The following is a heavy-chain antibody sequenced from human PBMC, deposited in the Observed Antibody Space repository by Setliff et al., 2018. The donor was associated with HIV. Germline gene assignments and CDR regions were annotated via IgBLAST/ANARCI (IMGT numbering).Heavy chain of an antibody. CDR1: GGTFSSYA. Sequence: GVSVKVSCKASGGTFSSYAISWVRQAPGQGLEWMGGIIPIFGTANYAQKFQGRVTITTDESTSTAYMELSSLRSEDTAVYYCTTGAYCGGDCYSIDYWGQGSLVTV. D-gene: IGHD2-21*02. J-gene: IGHJ4*02. V-gene: IGHV1-69*05. CDR3: TTGAYCGGDCYSIDY. CDR2: IIPIFGTA.